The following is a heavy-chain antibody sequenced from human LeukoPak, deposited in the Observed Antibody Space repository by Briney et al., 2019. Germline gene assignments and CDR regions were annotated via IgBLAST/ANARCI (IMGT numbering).Heavy chain of an antibody. V-gene: IGHV1-69*05. D-gene: IGHD3-22*01. J-gene: IGHJ4*02. CDR1: GGTFSSYA. CDR3: ARGYRNYYDSSGYYYALGY. CDR2: IIPIFGTA. Sequence: GASVKVSCKASGGTFSSYAISWVRQAPGQGLEWMGGIIPIFGTANYAQKFQGRVTITTDESTSTAYMELSSLRSEDTAVYYCARGYRNYYDSSGYYYALGYWGQGTLVTVSS.